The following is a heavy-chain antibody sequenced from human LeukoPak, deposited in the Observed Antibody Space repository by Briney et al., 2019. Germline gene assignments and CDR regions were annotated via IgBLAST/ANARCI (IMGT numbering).Heavy chain of an antibody. V-gene: IGHV3-23*01. D-gene: IGHD6-13*01. CDR1: GFTFSSYA. CDR3: AKRTSSSWAFDY. J-gene: IGHJ4*02. Sequence: GGSLRLSCAASGFTFSSYAMSWVRQAPGKGLEWVSAISGSGGSTHYADSVKGRFTISRDNSKNTLYLQMNSLRAEDTAVYYCAKRTSSSWAFDYWGQGTLVTVSS. CDR2: ISGSGGST.